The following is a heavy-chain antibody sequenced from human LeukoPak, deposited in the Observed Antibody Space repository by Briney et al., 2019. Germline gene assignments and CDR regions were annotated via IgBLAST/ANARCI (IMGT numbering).Heavy chain of an antibody. CDR2: INPSGGST. CDR3: ASSGYYYGPLDY. J-gene: IGHJ4*02. CDR1: GYTFTSYY. V-gene: IGHV1-46*01. D-gene: IGHD3-22*01. Sequence: ASVKVSCKASGYTFTSYYMHWVRQAPGQGLEWMGIINPSGGSTSYAQKFQGRVTMTRDTSTSTVYMELSSLRSDDTAVYYCASSGYYYGPLDYWGQGTLVTVSS.